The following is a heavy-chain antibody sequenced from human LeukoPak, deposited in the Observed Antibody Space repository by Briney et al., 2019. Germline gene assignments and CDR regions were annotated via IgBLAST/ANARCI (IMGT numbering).Heavy chain of an antibody. J-gene: IGHJ3*02. V-gene: IGHV5-51*01. D-gene: IGHD3-10*01. CDR3: ARLDKFTMFRGIIVSAFDI. CDR1: GYSFTTYW. CDR2: IYPGDSDT. Sequence: GESLKISCKASGYSFTTYWIGWVRQMPGKGLEWMGIIYPGDSDTRYSPSFQGQVTISADKSISTAYLQWSSLKASDTAMFYCARLDKFTMFRGIIVSAFDIWGQGTMVTVSS.